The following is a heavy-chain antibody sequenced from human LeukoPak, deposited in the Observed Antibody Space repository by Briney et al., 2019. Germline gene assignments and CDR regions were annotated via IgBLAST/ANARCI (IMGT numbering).Heavy chain of an antibody. CDR1: GFTFRTSD. J-gene: IGHJ4*02. Sequence: PGGSLRLSCAASGFTFRTSDMHWVRQAPGKGLVWVSRINIDGSSTDYADSVKGRFTISRDNAKNTLYLQMNSLRAEDTAVYYCAKEWVCDYWGQGTLVTVSS. D-gene: IGHD2-8*01. V-gene: IGHV3-74*01. CDR2: INIDGSST. CDR3: AKEWVCDY.